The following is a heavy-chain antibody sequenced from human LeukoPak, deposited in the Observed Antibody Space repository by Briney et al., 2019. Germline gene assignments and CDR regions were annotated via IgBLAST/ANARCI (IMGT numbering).Heavy chain of an antibody. J-gene: IGHJ4*02. V-gene: IGHV3-23*01. D-gene: IGHD5-12*01. CDR2: ISGSGGST. CDR3: AKGGSAYETDY. CDR1: GFTFSSYA. Sequence: GGSLRLSCAASGFTFSSYAMSWVRQAPGKGLAWVSVISGSGGSTNYADSVKGRFTISRDNSKNTLHLQMDSLRAEDTAVYYCAKGGSAYETDYWGQGTLVTVSS.